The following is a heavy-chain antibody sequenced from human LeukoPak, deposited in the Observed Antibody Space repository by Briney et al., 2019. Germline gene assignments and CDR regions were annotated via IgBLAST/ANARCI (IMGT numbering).Heavy chain of an antibody. Sequence: SETLSLTCAVSGYSITSSSWWGWIRQPPGKGLERIGYIYHSGTTYYNPSLQSRVTMSVDTSKNQFSLKLSSVTAVDTAVYYCARKENVYYYFDYWGQGTLVTVSS. J-gene: IGHJ4*02. CDR3: ARKENVYYYFDY. CDR1: GYSITSSSW. CDR2: IYHSGTT. V-gene: IGHV4-28*01. D-gene: IGHD3-10*01.